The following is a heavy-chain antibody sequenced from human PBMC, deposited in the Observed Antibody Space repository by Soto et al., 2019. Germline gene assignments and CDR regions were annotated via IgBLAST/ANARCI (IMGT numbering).Heavy chain of an antibody. Sequence: SETLSLTCTVSGGSISSGGYYWSWIRQHPGKGLEWIGYIYYSGSTYYNPSLKSRVTISVDTSKNQFSLKLSSVTAADTAVYYGAREQRRPVHDSCDHWGQGPLAPVTS. CDR1: GGSISSGGYY. V-gene: IGHV4-31*03. CDR2: IYYSGST. J-gene: IGHJ1*01. CDR3: AREQRRPVHDSCDH. D-gene: IGHD6-19*01.